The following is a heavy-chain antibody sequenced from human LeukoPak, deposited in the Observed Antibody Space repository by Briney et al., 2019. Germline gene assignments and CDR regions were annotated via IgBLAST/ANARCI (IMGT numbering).Heavy chain of an antibody. CDR3: ARRDTAMVRGCAFDI. Sequence: ASVKVSCKASGYTFTSYYMHWVRQAPGQGLEWMGIINPSGGSTSYAQKFQGRVTMTRDTSTSTVYMELSSLRSEDTAVYYCARRDTAMVRGCAFDIWGQGTMVTVSS. CDR2: INPSGGST. CDR1: GYTFTSYY. V-gene: IGHV1-46*01. J-gene: IGHJ3*02. D-gene: IGHD5-18*01.